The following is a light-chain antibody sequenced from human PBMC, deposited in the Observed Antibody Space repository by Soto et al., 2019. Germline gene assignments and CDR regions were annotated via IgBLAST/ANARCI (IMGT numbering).Light chain of an antibody. CDR1: QSISSW. V-gene: IGKV1-5*03. J-gene: IGKJ2*01. CDR3: QQYNSLYT. CDR2: KAS. Sequence: DIQMTQSPSTLSASVEDRVTITCRASQSISSWLAWYQQKPGKPPKLLIYKASSLECGVPSRFSGSGSGTEFTFTIASLQPDDLAPYYCQQYNSLYTSGQGTKLEIK.